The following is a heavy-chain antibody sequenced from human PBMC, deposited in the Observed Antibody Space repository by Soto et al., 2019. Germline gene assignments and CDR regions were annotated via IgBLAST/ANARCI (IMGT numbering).Heavy chain of an antibody. CDR2: INHSGST. D-gene: IGHD3-10*01. CDR3: ARGSTVRGVIITWRYNWFDP. Sequence: SETLSLTCAVYGGSFSGYYWSWIRQPPGKGLEWIGEINHSGSTNYNPSLKSRVTISVDTSKNQFSLKLSSVTAADTAVYYCARGSTVRGVIITWRYNWFDPWGQGTLVTAPQ. J-gene: IGHJ5*02. CDR1: GGSFSGYY. V-gene: IGHV4-34*01.